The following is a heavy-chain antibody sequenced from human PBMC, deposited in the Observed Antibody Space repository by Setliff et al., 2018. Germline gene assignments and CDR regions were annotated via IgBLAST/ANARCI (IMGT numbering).Heavy chain of an antibody. J-gene: IGHJ4*02. CDR2: ISAYNGNT. Sequence: ASVKVSCKDSGYTFSTYGISWVRQAPGQGLEWMGWISAYNGNTNYAQRFQGRVTMTTDTSTSTAYMELRSLRSEDTAVYYCAKIRSGWYEAIDYWGQGTLVTVSS. CDR3: AKIRSGWYEAIDY. D-gene: IGHD6-19*01. CDR1: GYTFSTYG. V-gene: IGHV1-18*01.